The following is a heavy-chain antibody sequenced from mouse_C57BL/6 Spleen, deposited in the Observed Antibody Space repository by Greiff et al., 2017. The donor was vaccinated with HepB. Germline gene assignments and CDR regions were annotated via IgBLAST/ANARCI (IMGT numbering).Heavy chain of an antibody. J-gene: IGHJ2*01. CDR1: GYTFTSYW. V-gene: IGHV1-64*01. CDR3: ALIYYGNYFDY. CDR2: IHPNSGST. Sequence: QVQLQQSGAELVKPGASVKLSCKASGYTFTSYWMHWVKQRPGQGLEWIGMIHPNSGSTNYNEKFKSKATLTVDKSSSTAYMQLSSLTSEDSAVYYCALIYYGNYFDYWGQGTTLTVSS. D-gene: IGHD2-1*01.